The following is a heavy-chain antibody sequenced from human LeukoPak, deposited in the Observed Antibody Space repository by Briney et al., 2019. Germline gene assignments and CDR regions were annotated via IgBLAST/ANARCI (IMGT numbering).Heavy chain of an antibody. J-gene: IGHJ4*02. CDR1: GFTFSNYW. CDR2: ITNDGSGA. Sequence: GGSLRLSCTASGFTFSNYWMHWVRQAPGKGLVWVSRITNDGSGATYADSVKGRFTISRDKAKNTVYLQMNSLRAEDTAVYYCARDIATTPVYWGQGTLVTVPS. CDR3: ARDIATTPVY. V-gene: IGHV3-74*01. D-gene: IGHD5-12*01.